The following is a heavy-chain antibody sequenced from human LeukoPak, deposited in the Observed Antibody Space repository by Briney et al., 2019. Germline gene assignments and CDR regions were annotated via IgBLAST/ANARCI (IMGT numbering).Heavy chain of an antibody. V-gene: IGHV3-23*01. CDR3: AKSRQYYGSGTNDY. CDR1: GFTFSSYA. J-gene: IGHJ4*02. Sequence: GGSLRLSCAASGFTFSSYAMSRVRQAPGKGLEWVSAISGSGGSTYYADSVKGRFTISRDNSKNTLYLQMNSLRAEDTAVYYCAKSRQYYGSGTNDYWGQGTLVTVSS. D-gene: IGHD3-10*01. CDR2: ISGSGGST.